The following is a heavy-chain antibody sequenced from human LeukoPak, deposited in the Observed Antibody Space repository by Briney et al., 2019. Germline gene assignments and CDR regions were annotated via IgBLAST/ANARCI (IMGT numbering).Heavy chain of an antibody. CDR2: IWYDGSNK. V-gene: IGHV3-33*01. J-gene: IGHJ6*02. Sequence: GGSLRLSCAASGFTFSTYAMHWVRQAPGKGLEWEAVIWYDGSNKYYADSVKGRFTISRDNSKNTLYLQMNSLRAEDTAVYYCAREMSLSLWFGELMDGMDVWGQGTTVTVSS. D-gene: IGHD3-10*01. CDR1: GFTFSTYA. CDR3: AREMSLSLWFGELMDGMDV.